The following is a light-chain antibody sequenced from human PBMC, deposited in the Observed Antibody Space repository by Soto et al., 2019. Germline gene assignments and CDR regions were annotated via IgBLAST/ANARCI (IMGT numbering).Light chain of an antibody. CDR3: QQYCSSPWT. V-gene: IGKV4-1*01. J-gene: IGKJ1*01. CDR2: WAS. Sequence: DIVMTQSPDSLAVSLGERATINCKSSQRVLYSSSNKNYLAWYQQKPGQPPKLLIYWASTRESGVPDRFSGSGSGKDFPLTISSLQAEDVAVYYCQQYCSSPWTFGQGTKVEIK. CDR1: QRVLYSSSNKNY.